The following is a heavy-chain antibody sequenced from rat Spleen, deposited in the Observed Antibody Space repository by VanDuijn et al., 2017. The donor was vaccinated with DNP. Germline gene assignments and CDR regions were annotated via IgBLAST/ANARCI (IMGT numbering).Heavy chain of an antibody. CDR3: ARHRAYLRGFDY. CDR2: SVYNGDRA. CDR1: GFTFSDYN. V-gene: IGHV5-7*01. J-gene: IGHJ2*01. Sequence: EVQLVETGGGLVQPGRSLKLSCVASGFTFSDYNMAWVRQAPTKGLEWVATSVYNGDRAFYRDSVKGRFTVSRDNAKSTLYLQMNSLRSEDTASYYCARHRAYLRGFDYWGQGVMVTVSS. D-gene: IGHD2-5*01.